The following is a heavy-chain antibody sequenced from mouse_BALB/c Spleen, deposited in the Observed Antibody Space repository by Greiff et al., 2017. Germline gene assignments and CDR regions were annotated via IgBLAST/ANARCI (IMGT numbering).Heavy chain of an antibody. CDR3: SPLNAY. J-gene: IGHJ3*01. CDR1: GFTFSNYW. Sequence: EVKLVESGGGLVQPGGSMKLSCVASGFTFSNYWMNWVRQSPEKGLEWVAEIRLKSNNYETHYAESVKGRFTISRDDSKSSVYLQMNNLRAEDIGIYYCSPLNAYWGQGTLVTVSA. V-gene: IGHV6-6*02. CDR2: IRLKSNNYET. D-gene: IGHD1-3*01.